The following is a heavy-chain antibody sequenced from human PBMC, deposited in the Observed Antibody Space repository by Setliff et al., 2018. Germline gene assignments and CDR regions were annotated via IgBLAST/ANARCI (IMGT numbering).Heavy chain of an antibody. J-gene: IGHJ4*02. D-gene: IGHD2-2*01. V-gene: IGHV3-20*03. CDR2: INWNGGST. Sequence: ASGFTCSNYGMSWVRQAPGKGLEWVSGINWNGGSTGYADSVKGRFTISRDNAKNPLYLQMNSLRAEDTAVYYCARSETCHSTHCSPYDYWGQGTPVTVSS. CDR1: GFTCSNYG. CDR3: ARSETCHSTHCSPYDY.